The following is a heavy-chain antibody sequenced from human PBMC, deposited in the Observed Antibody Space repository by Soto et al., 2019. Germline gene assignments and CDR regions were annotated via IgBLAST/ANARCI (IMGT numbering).Heavy chain of an antibody. Sequence: GGSLRLSCAASGFTFSSYAMHWVRQAPGKGLGWVAVISYDGSNKYYADSVKGRFTISRDNSKNTLYLQMNSLRAEDTAVYYCARDLTVFSYYYGMDVWGQGTTVTVSS. CDR1: GFTFSSYA. CDR3: ARDLTVFSYYYGMDV. V-gene: IGHV3-30-3*01. CDR2: ISYDGSNK. D-gene: IGHD3-9*01. J-gene: IGHJ6*02.